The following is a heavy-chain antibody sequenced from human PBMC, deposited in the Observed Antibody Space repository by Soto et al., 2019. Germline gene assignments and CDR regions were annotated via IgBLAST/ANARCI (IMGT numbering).Heavy chain of an antibody. J-gene: IGHJ6*02. CDR1: GGSISSSSYY. CDR2: IYYSGST. D-gene: IGHD6-19*01. CDR3: ARSGYSSGWILDYYYYYGMDV. V-gene: IGHV4-39*01. Sequence: SETLSLTCTVSGGSISSSSYYWGWIRQPPGKGLEWIGSIYYSGSTYYNPSLKSRVTISVDTSKNQFSLKLSSVTAADTAVYYCARSGYSSGWILDYYYYYGMDVWGQGTTVTVSS.